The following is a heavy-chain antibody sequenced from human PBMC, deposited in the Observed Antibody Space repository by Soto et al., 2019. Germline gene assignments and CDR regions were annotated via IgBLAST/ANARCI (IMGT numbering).Heavy chain of an antibody. CDR3: ARATHYYDSSRYSSFRAFDI. D-gene: IGHD3-22*01. J-gene: IGHJ3*02. Sequence: ASVKVSCKASGYTFTSYDINWVRQATGQGLEWMGWMNPNSGNTGYAQKFQGRVTMTRNTSISTAYMELSSLRSEDTAVYYCARATHYYDSSRYSSFRAFDIWGQGTMVTVSS. V-gene: IGHV1-8*01. CDR2: MNPNSGNT. CDR1: GYTFTSYD.